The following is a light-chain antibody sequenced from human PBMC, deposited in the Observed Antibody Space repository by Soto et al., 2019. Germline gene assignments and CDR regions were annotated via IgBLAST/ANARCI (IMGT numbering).Light chain of an antibody. Sequence: EIVMTQSPATLSVSPGERATLSCRASQSIGSTLAWYQQKPGQAPRLLIYDASTRATGIPLRFSGSGSGTEFTLTINSLQSEDFTVYYCQQYNNWPFAFGPGTKVEIK. CDR1: QSIGST. V-gene: IGKV3-15*01. CDR3: QQYNNWPFA. J-gene: IGKJ3*01. CDR2: DAS.